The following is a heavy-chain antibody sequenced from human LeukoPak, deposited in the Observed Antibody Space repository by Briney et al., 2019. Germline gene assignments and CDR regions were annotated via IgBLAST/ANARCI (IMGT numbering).Heavy chain of an antibody. J-gene: IGHJ3*02. CDR3: ARALDYGGNSVAFDI. CDR1: GYTFTSYG. V-gene: IGHV1-18*01. Sequence: ASVKVSCKASGYTFTSYGISWVRQAPGQGLEWMGWISAYNGNTNYAQKLQGRVTMTTDTSTSTAYMELRSLRSDDTAVYYCARALDYGGNSVAFDIWGQGTMVTVSS. CDR2: ISAYNGNT. D-gene: IGHD4-23*01.